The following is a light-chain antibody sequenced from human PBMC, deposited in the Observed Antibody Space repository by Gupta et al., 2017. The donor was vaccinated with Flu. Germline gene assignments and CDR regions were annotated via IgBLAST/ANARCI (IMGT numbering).Light chain of an antibody. Sequence: DIQMTQSPSSLSASIGDRVTITCRASRDISNYLAWYQQKPGRIPKLLIYAASTLQSGGPSRFSGSGFGTDFSLTISSLQPEDVATYYRQNYKNSGTFGGGTKVEIK. CDR3: QNYKNSGT. J-gene: IGKJ4*01. CDR1: RDISNY. V-gene: IGKV1-27*01. CDR2: AAS.